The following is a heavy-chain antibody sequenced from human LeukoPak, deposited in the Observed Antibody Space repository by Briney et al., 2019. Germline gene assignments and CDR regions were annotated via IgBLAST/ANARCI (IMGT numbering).Heavy chain of an antibody. CDR3: AKGGSNYDILTGHFDY. Sequence: PGRSLRLSCAASGFTFDDYAMHWVRQAPGKGLEWVSGISWNSGSIGYADSVKGRFTISRDNAKNSLYLQMNSLRAEDTALYYCAKGGSNYDILTGHFDYWGQGTLVTVSP. CDR2: ISWNSGSI. D-gene: IGHD3-9*01. V-gene: IGHV3-9*01. CDR1: GFTFDDYA. J-gene: IGHJ4*02.